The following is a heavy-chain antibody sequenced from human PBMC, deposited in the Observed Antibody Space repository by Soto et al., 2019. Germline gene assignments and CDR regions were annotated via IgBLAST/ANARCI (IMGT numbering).Heavy chain of an antibody. CDR1: GYTFTSYG. D-gene: IGHD3-10*01. V-gene: IGHV1-18*01. Sequence: AASVKVSCKASGYTFTSYGISWVRQAPGQGLEWMGWISAYNGNTNYAQKLQGRVTMTTDTSTSTAYMELRSLRSDDTAVYYCARMGLLWFGEPESYYYGMDVWGQGTTVTVSS. J-gene: IGHJ6*02. CDR2: ISAYNGNT. CDR3: ARMGLLWFGEPESYYYGMDV.